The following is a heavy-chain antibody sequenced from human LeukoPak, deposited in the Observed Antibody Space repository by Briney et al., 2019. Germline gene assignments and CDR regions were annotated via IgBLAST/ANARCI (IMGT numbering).Heavy chain of an antibody. CDR2: ISNDGSNQ. Sequence: QSGGSLRLSCAASGFTFSSYAMHWVRQAPGKGLEWVAVISNDGSNQYYADSVKGRFTISRDNSKNTLYLQLNSLRGEDTAVYYCATEYDDNCGQGTLVTVSS. CDR3: ATEYDDN. V-gene: IGHV3-30*04. J-gene: IGHJ4*02. CDR1: GFTFSSYA. D-gene: IGHD2/OR15-2a*01.